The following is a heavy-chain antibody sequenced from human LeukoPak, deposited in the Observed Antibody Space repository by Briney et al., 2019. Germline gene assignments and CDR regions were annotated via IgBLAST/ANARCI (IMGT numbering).Heavy chain of an antibody. CDR1: GFTFSNYE. V-gene: IGHV3-48*03. D-gene: IGHD5-18*01. Sequence: GGSLRLSCTASGFTFSNYEFNWVRQAPGKGLEWVSYISSSGRNKYYADSVKGRFTISRDNAKNSLYLQKNSLRAEDTAVYFCARDLVQLWSKDFWGQGTLVTVSS. CDR3: ARDLVQLWSKDF. CDR2: ISSSGRNK. J-gene: IGHJ4*02.